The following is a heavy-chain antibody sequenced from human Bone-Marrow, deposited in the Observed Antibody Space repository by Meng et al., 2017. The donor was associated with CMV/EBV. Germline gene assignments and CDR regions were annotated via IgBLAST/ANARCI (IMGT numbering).Heavy chain of an antibody. V-gene: IGHV1-69*10. CDR1: GGTFSSYA. CDR2: IIPILGIA. J-gene: IGHJ5*02. CDR3: ARAARPRFRFDP. D-gene: IGHD6-6*01. Sequence: SVKVSCKASGGTFSSYAISWVRQAPGQGLEWMGGIIPILGIANYAQKFQGRVTITADKSTSTAYMELSSLRSEDTAVYYCARAARPRFRFDPWGQGTLVTVSS.